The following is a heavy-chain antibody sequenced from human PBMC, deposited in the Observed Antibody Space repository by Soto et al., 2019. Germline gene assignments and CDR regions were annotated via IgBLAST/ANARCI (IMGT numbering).Heavy chain of an antibody. V-gene: IGHV4-34*01. CDR3: ARGKLTMVRGVIITRRAYYYMDV. CDR2: INHSGST. D-gene: IGHD3-10*01. Sequence: SETLSLTCAVYGGSFSGYYWSWIRQPPGKGLEWIGEINHSGSTNYNPSLKSRVTISVDTSKNQFSLKLSSVTAADTAVYYCARGKLTMVRGVIITRRAYYYMDVWGKGTTVTVSS. J-gene: IGHJ6*03. CDR1: GGSFSGYY.